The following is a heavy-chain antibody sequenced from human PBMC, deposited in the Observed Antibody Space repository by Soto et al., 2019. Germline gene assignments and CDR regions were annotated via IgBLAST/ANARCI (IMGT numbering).Heavy chain of an antibody. CDR3: GKDALPANGRNDGFDL. CDR1: GFTFDDYS. V-gene: IGHV3-48*01. Sequence: EVQLVESGGGLVQPGGSLRLSCAASGFTFDDYSMNWVRQAPGKGLEWVSYIGRTRKYIDYADSVKGRFTISRDNSKNILYLQMDSLRVEDTAVYYCGKDALPANGRNDGFDLWGQGTMVTVSS. J-gene: IGHJ3*01. CDR2: IGRTRKYI. D-gene: IGHD1-26*01.